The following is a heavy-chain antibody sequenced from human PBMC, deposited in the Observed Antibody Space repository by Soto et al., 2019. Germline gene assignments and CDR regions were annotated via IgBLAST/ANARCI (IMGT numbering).Heavy chain of an antibody. Sequence: GGSLRLSCAASGFTFSSYAMSWVRQAPGKGLEWVSAISGSGGSTYYADSVKGRFTISRDNSKNTLYLQMNSLRAEDTAVYYCAKGEDSSTHYYYYMDVWGKGTTVTVSS. D-gene: IGHD2-2*01. CDR1: GFTFSSYA. CDR3: AKGEDSSTHYYYYMDV. J-gene: IGHJ6*03. V-gene: IGHV3-23*01. CDR2: ISGSGGST.